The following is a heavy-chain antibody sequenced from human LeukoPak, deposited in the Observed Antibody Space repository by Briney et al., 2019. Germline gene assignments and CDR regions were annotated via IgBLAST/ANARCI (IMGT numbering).Heavy chain of an antibody. CDR3: TTHTAYNYFDY. D-gene: IGHD5-18*01. Sequence: GGSLRLSCAASGFTFSNAWMSWVRQAPGKGLEWVGRIKSKTDGGTTDYAAPVKGRFTISSDDSKNTLYLQMNSLKTEDTAVYYCTTHTAYNYFDYWGQGTLVTVSS. J-gene: IGHJ4*02. CDR1: GFTFSNAW. V-gene: IGHV3-15*01. CDR2: IKSKTDGGTT.